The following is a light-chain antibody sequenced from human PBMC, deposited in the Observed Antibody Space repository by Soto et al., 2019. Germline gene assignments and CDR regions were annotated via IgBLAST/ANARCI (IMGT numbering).Light chain of an antibody. J-gene: IGKJ5*01. V-gene: IGKV1-33*01. CDR1: QDISYY. CDR2: DAS. Sequence: DIQMTQSPSSLSASVGDRVTITCQASQDISYYLNWYQQKPGKAPKLLIYDASNLETWVPSRFSGSGSETDFSFTISSLQTEDIATYYCQQYDNLPITFGQGTRLEIK. CDR3: QQYDNLPIT.